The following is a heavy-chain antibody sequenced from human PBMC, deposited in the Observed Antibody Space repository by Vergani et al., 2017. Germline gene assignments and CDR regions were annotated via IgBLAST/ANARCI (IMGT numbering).Heavy chain of an antibody. CDR3: ARDLEYYYDSSGYRDAFDI. J-gene: IGHJ3*02. V-gene: IGHV3-48*01. CDR2: ISSSSSTI. Sequence: EVQLVESGGGLVQPGGSLRLSCVASGFTFSSYSMNWVRQAPGKGLEWVSYISSSSSTIYYADSVKGRFTISRDNAKNSLYLQMNSLRAEDTAVYYCARDLEYYYDSSGYRDAFDIWGQGTMVTVSS. D-gene: IGHD3-22*01. CDR1: GFTFSSYS.